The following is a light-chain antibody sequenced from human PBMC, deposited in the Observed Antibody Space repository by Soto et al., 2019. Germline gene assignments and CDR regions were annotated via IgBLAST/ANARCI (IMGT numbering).Light chain of an antibody. J-gene: IGLJ2*01. CDR1: SSDVGSYNL. CDR2: EGS. V-gene: IGLV2-23*01. Sequence: QSALTQPASVSGSPGQSITISCTGTSSDVGSYNLVSWYQQHPGKAPKLMIYEGSKRPSGVSNRFSGSKSGNTASLTISGLHDEDEADYCCCSYAGSSTLVFGGGTKLTVL. CDR3: CSYAGSSTLV.